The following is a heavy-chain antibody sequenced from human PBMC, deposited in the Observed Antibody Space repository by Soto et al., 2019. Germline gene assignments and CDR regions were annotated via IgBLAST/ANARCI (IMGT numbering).Heavy chain of an antibody. Sequence: SETLSLTCTVSGGSVSSSNYYWSWIRQPPGKGLEWIACIYYSGSSNYNPSLKSRLTISVDTSKNQFPLKLNSVTAADTAVYYCARITWYGGSWYYFGYWGQGALVTVSS. CDR2: IYYSGSS. CDR3: ARITWYGGSWYYFGY. D-gene: IGHD6-13*01. V-gene: IGHV4-61*01. CDR1: GGSVSSSNYY. J-gene: IGHJ4*02.